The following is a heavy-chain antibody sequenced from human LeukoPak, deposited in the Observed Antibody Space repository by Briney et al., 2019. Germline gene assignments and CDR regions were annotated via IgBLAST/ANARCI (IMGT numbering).Heavy chain of an antibody. V-gene: IGHV1-3*01. CDR3: ARHVAAAGNLDY. D-gene: IGHD6-13*01. CDR2: INAGNGNT. CDR1: GYTFTSYA. Sequence: SVKVSCKASGYTFTSYAMHWVRQAPGQRLEWMGWINAGNGNTKYSQKFQGRVTITRDTSASTAYMELSRLRSEDTAVYYCARHVAAAGNLDYWGQGTLVTVSS. J-gene: IGHJ4*02.